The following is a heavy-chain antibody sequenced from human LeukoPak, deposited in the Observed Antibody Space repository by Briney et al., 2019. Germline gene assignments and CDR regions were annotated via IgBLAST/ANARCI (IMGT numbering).Heavy chain of an antibody. CDR1: GFTFSSYA. CDR3: ARWDSNGDYFDY. Sequence: GGSQRLSCAASGFTFSSYAMHWVRQAPGKGLEYVSAISSNGGSTYYANSVKGRFTISRDNSKNTLYLQMGSLRAEDMAVYYCARWDSNGDYFDYWGQGTLVTVSS. CDR2: ISSNGGST. D-gene: IGHD3-22*01. V-gene: IGHV3-64*01. J-gene: IGHJ4*02.